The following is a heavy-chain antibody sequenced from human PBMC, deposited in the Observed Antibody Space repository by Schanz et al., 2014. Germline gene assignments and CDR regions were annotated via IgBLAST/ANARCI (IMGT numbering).Heavy chain of an antibody. D-gene: IGHD2-15*01. CDR2: LSGSGGST. V-gene: IGHV3-23*04. CDR3: ARDRGYCSGGSCLTFDY. CDR1: GFTFSSYA. J-gene: IGHJ4*02. Sequence: EVQLVESGGGLVQPGGSLRLSCAASGFTFSSYAMSWVRQAPGKGLEWVSALSGSGGSTYYADSVKGRFTISRDNSKNTLYLQMNTLRAEDTAVYYCARDRGYCSGGSCLTFDYWGQGTLVTGSS.